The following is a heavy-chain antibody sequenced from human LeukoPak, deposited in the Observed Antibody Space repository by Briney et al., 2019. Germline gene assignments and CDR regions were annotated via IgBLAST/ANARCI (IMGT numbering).Heavy chain of an antibody. D-gene: IGHD3-22*01. V-gene: IGHV4-59*08. Sequence: SETLSLTCTVSGGSISSYYWSWIRQPPGKGLEWIGYIYYSGSTNYNPSLKSRVTISVDTSKNQFSLKLSSVTAADTAVYYCARAQYYYDSSGYYYPYYFDYWGQGTLVTVSS. J-gene: IGHJ4*02. CDR2: IYYSGST. CDR3: ARAQYYYDSSGYYYPYYFDY. CDR1: GGSISSYY.